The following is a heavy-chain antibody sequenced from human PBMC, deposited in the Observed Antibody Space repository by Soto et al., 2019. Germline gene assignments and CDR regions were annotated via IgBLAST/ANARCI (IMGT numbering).Heavy chain of an antibody. CDR1: NYLFGAFG. V-gene: IGHV1-18*01. CDR3: ARISARRNDFDV. Sequence: QVQLVQSGAEVKNPGASVKVSCQASNYLFGAFGISWVRQAPGQGLEWMGWITPYNGNTHYAEKFQDRVTMTADKSTTTAYMEVRRLTSDDPAVYFCARISARRNDFDVLGQGTVVTVSS. CDR2: ITPYNGNT. J-gene: IGHJ3*01.